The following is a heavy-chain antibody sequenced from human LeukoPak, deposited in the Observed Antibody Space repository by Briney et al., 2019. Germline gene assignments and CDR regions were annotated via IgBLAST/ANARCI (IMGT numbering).Heavy chain of an antibody. J-gene: IGHJ3*02. CDR1: GFTFSSYA. CDR2: IGSGGFSS. CDR3: ARDRGGGWLHDAFDI. Sequence: GGSLRLSCAASGFTFSSYAMSWVRQAPGKGLEWVSAIGSGGFSSYYADSERGRFTISRDNSKNTLYLQMDSLRAEDTAVYYCARDRGGGWLHDAFDIWGQGTLVTVSS. V-gene: IGHV3-23*01. D-gene: IGHD6-19*01.